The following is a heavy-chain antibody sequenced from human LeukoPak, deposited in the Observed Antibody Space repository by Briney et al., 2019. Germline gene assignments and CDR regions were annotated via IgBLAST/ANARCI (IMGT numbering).Heavy chain of an antibody. V-gene: IGHV1-58*02. Sequence: SVKVSCKASGFTFTSSAMQWVRQARGQRLEWIGWIVVGSGNTNYAQKFQERVTITRDMSTSTAYMELSSLRSEDTAVYYCARENILTGWSYYYMDVWGKGTTVTISS. D-gene: IGHD3-9*01. CDR2: IVVGSGNT. CDR1: GFTFTSSA. CDR3: ARENILTGWSYYYMDV. J-gene: IGHJ6*03.